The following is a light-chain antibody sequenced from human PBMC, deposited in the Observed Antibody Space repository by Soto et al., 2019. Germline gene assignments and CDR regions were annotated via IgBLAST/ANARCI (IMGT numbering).Light chain of an antibody. J-gene: IGKJ5*01. Sequence: NVWTQSRGTLSWSPGERATLSCGARQSISGHYLAWYQQQPGQAPRLLIYGASNRATGIPDRFSGSGSGTDFTLTITRLEPEDFAVYYCQQYGSSPPITFGQGTRLEI. CDR2: GAS. CDR3: QQYGSSPPIT. CDR1: QSISGHY. V-gene: IGKV3-20*01.